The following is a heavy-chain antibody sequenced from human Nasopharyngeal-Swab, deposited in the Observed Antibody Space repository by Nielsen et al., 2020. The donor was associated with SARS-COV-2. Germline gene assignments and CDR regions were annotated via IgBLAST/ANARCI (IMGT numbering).Heavy chain of an antibody. CDR2: ISADGTRT. D-gene: IGHD6-13*01. Sequence: WIRQPPGKGPVWVSRISADGTRTSYADSVKGRFTISRDNAKNTLYLEMNSLRAEDTAVYYCTRDPIQYTSSWYPPSYYSMDVWGQGTTVTSP. CDR3: TRDPIQYTSSWYPPSYYSMDV. J-gene: IGHJ6*02. V-gene: IGHV3-74*01.